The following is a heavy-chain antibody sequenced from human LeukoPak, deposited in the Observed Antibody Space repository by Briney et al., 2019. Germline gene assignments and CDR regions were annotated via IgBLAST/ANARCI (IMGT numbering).Heavy chain of an antibody. CDR1: GFTFSSYP. D-gene: IGHD5-18*01. V-gene: IGHV3-64*01. CDR3: ARSERGYSYGYDY. J-gene: IGHJ4*02. Sequence: GGSLRLSCAASGFTFSSYPMHWVGQAPGKGLEYVSAISSNGGSTYYANSVKGRFTISRDNSKNTLYLQMGSLRAEDMAVYYCARSERGYSYGYDYWGQGTLVTVSS. CDR2: ISSNGGST.